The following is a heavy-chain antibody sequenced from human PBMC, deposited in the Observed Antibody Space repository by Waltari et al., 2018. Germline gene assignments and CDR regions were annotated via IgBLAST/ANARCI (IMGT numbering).Heavy chain of an antibody. V-gene: IGHV1-69*12. D-gene: IGHD3-3*01. CDR1: GATFSSYA. Sequence: QVQLVQSGAEVKKPGSSVKVSCKASGATFSSYAISWVRQAPGRGLEWMGGIIPIFGTANYAQKLQGRVTITADESTSTAYMELSSMRSEDTAVYYCARTRFLEMWVLIDPWGQGTLVTVSS. CDR2: IIPIFGTA. J-gene: IGHJ5*02. CDR3: ARTRFLEMWVLIDP.